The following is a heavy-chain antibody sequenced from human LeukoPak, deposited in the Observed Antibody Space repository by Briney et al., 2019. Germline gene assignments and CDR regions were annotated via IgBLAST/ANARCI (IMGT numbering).Heavy chain of an antibody. D-gene: IGHD6-13*01. J-gene: IGHJ4*02. V-gene: IGHV1-2*06. Sequence: GASVKVSCKASGYTFTGYYIHWVRQAPGQGLEWMGRINPSSGGTNYAQKFQGRVTMTRDTSISTAHMELSRLRSEDTAVYYCATWAAAGGYYFDYWGQGTLVTVSS. CDR1: GYTFTGYY. CDR3: ATWAAAGGYYFDY. CDR2: INPSSGGT.